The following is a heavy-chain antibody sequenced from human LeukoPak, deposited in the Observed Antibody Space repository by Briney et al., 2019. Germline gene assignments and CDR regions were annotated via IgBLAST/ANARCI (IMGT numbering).Heavy chain of an antibody. V-gene: IGHV4-34*01. CDR2: INHSGST. CDR3: ASDGYGSGSYL. CDR1: GGSFSGYY. J-gene: IGHJ4*02. Sequence: PSETLSLTCAVYGGSFSGYYWSWIRQPPGKGLEWIGEINHSGSTNYNPSLKSRVTISVDTSKNQFSLKLSSVTAADTAVYYCASDGYGSGSYLWGQGTQVTVSS. D-gene: IGHD3-10*01.